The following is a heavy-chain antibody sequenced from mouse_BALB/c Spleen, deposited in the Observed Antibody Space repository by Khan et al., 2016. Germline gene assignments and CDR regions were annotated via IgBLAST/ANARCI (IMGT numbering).Heavy chain of an antibody. D-gene: IGHD2-4*01. J-gene: IGHJ3*01. CDR2: INPGSGGT. CDR3: AGITAWSAY. Sequence: QVRLQQSGAELVRPGTSVKVSCKASGYAFTNYLIEWVTQRPGQGLEWIGVINPGSGGTNYNAQFKGKATLTADQSASTACMQLSSLTSEGAAIDFCAGITAWSAYWGQGTLVTVSA. V-gene: IGHV1-54*01. CDR1: GYAFTNYL.